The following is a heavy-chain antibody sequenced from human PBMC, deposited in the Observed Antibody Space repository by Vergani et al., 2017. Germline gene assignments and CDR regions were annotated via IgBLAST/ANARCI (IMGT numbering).Heavy chain of an antibody. CDR2: IKQDGSEK. CDR1: GFTFSGYW. CDR3: ARERCITSCYLLDYYYMDF. Sequence: EVQLVESGGGLVQPGGSLRLSCAASGFTFSGYWMNWVRQAPGKGLEWVANIKQDGSEKYYVDSVKGRFTISRDNAKNSLYLQMNSLRAEDTAVYYCARERCITSCYLLDYYYMDFWGKGTTVTVSS. V-gene: IGHV3-7*01. D-gene: IGHD2-2*01. J-gene: IGHJ6*03.